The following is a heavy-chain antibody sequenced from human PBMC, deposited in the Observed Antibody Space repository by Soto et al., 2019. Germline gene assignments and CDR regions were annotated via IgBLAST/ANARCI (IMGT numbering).Heavy chain of an antibody. CDR1: GDSVSSNSAT. CDR2: TYYRSKWYH. J-gene: IGHJ5*02. V-gene: IGHV6-1*01. CDR3: GRGTTSPFDP. Sequence: PSQSLSLTCVISGDSVSSNSATWNWIRQSPSRGLEWLGRTYYRSKWYHDYAVSLKSRITINPDTSKNQFSLQLNSVTPEDTAVYYCGRGTTSPFDPWGQGTLVTVSS. D-gene: IGHD2-2*01.